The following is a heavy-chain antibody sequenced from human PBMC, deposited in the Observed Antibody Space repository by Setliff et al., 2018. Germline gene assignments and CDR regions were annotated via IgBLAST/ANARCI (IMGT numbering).Heavy chain of an antibody. CDR3: ATLSYGSGSRSDY. J-gene: IGHJ4*02. V-gene: IGHV1-18*01. D-gene: IGHD3-10*01. CDR2: ISVYNGKT. Sequence: GASVKVSCEASGYTFTSYGFSWVRQAPGQGLEWMGWISVYNGKTKYAQKFQGRVTMTTDTSTRTAYMEVTSLRSDDTAVYYCATLSYGSGSRSDYWGQGTLVTVSS. CDR1: GYTFTSYG.